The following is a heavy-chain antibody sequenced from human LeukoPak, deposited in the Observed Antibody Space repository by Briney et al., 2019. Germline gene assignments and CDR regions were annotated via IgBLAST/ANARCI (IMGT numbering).Heavy chain of an antibody. V-gene: IGHV3-7*01. D-gene: IGHD1-1*01. J-gene: IGHJ4*02. Sequence: GGSLRLSCAASGFTFSSYWMSWVRQAPGKGLGGWANIKQDGSEKYYVDSVKGRFTISRDNAKNSLYLQMNSLRAEDTAVYYCARVERYPLYYFDFWGQGTLVTVSS. CDR3: ARVERYPLYYFDF. CDR1: GFTFSSYW. CDR2: IKQDGSEK.